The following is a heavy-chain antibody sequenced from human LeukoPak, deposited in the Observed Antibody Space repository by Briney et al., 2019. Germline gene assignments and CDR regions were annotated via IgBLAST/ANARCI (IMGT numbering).Heavy chain of an antibody. D-gene: IGHD6-13*01. CDR2: INPNSGGT. Sequence: GASVKVSCKASGYTFTGYYMHWVRQAPGQGLEWMGWINPNSGGTNYAQKFQGRVTMTRDTSISTAYMELSSLRSDDTAVYYCARDLRRGGPGIAAAGTLDYWGQGTLVTVSS. V-gene: IGHV1-2*02. CDR3: ARDLRRGGPGIAAAGTLDY. J-gene: IGHJ4*02. CDR1: GYTFTGYY.